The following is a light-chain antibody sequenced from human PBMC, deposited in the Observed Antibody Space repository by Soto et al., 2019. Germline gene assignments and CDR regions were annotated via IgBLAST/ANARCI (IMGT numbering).Light chain of an antibody. J-gene: IGLJ3*02. Sequence: QSVLTQPASVSGSPGQSITISCTGTSSDVGGYNYVSWYQQHPGKAPKLMIYEVSNRPSGVSNRFSGSKSGNTASLTISGLQAEDEADYYCSSYTSSGTYWVFGGGTKLTVL. CDR2: EVS. V-gene: IGLV2-14*01. CDR3: SSYTSSGTYWV. CDR1: SSDVGGYNY.